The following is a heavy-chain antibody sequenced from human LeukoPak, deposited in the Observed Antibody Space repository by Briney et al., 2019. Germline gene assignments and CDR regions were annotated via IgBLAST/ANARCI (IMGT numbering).Heavy chain of an antibody. CDR2: VIPGLGIT. CDR3: ATGLRYFDWLDAFDI. Sequence: ASVKVSCKASGGTFSSYAISWVRQAPGQGLEWMGRVIPGLGITNYAQRFQGRVTITADKSTSTAYMELSSPRSEDTAVYYCATGLRYFDWLDAFDIWGQGTMVTVSS. J-gene: IGHJ3*02. V-gene: IGHV1-69*04. D-gene: IGHD3-9*01. CDR1: GGTFSSYA.